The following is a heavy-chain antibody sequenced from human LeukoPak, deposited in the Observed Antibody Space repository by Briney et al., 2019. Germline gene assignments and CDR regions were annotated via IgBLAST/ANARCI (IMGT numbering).Heavy chain of an antibody. CDR1: GGSINSGYY. J-gene: IGHJ5*02. CDR2: IYHTGST. CDR3: ARTPEVSYGFGWFDA. V-gene: IGHV4-59*01. Sequence: SETLSLTCTVSGGSINSGYYWTWIRPPPGKGLEWTGFIYHTGSTKYKPSLNSRITISVDTSKNQFSLKLTSVTAADTAVYFCARTPEVSYGFGWFDAWGQGTLVNVSS. D-gene: IGHD5-18*01.